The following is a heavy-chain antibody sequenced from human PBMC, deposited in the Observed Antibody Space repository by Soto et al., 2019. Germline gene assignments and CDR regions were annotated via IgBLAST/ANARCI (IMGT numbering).Heavy chain of an antibody. CDR1: GYTFTSYA. V-gene: IGHV1-3*01. D-gene: IGHD2-8*01. CDR2: INAGNGNT. Sequence: ASVKVSCKASGYTFTSYAMHWVRQAPGQRLEWMGWINAGNGNTKYSQKFQGRVTITRDTSASTAYMELSSLRSEDTAVYYCARSPVYATNYYFDYWGQGTLVTVSS. J-gene: IGHJ4*02. CDR3: ARSPVYATNYYFDY.